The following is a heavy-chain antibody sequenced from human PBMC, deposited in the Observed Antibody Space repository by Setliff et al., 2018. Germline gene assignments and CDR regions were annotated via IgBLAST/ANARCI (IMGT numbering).Heavy chain of an antibody. CDR1: GGSISSHY. D-gene: IGHD2-8*02. J-gene: IGHJ4*02. CDR3: TVYNTGSSKDHY. V-gene: IGHV4-59*03. CDR2: IYYSGST. Sequence: SETLSLTCTVSGGSISSHYWSWIRQPPGKGLEWIGSIYYSGSTNYNPSLKSRVTISVDTSKNQLSLKLSSVTAADTALYYCTVYNTGSSKDHYWGQGTPVTVSS.